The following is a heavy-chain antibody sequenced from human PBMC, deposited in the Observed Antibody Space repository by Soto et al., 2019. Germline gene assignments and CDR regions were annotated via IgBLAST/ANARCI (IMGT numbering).Heavy chain of an antibody. CDR3: TRGYYDSSGPMPYFDY. CDR2: IYYSGST. D-gene: IGHD3-22*01. V-gene: IGHV4-31*03. Sequence: TSETLSLTCTVSGGSISSGGYYWSWIRQHPGKGLEWIGYIYYSGSTYYNPSLKSRVTISVDTSKNQFSLKLSSVTAADTAVYYCTRGYYDSSGPMPYFDYWGQGTLVTVSS. J-gene: IGHJ4*02. CDR1: GGSISSGGYY.